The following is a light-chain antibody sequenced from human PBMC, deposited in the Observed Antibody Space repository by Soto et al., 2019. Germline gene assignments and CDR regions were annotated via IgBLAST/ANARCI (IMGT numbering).Light chain of an antibody. CDR3: SSYTSISTLG. CDR1: SSDVGGYNY. CDR2: EVS. J-gene: IGLJ3*02. Sequence: QSALTQPASVSGSPVQSITISCTGTSSDVGGYNYVSWYQQHPGKAPKLMIYEVSNRPSGVSNRFSGSKSGNTASLTISGLQDEDEADYYYSSYTSISTLGFGGGTKVTVL. V-gene: IGLV2-14*01.